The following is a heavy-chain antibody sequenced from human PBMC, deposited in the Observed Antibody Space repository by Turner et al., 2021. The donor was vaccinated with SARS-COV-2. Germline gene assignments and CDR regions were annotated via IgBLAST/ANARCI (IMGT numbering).Heavy chain of an antibody. V-gene: IGHV3-66*01. CDR3: ARGEIRGVTGDY. CDR1: GFTVSNNY. D-gene: IGHD3-10*01. Sequence: EVQLVQDGGGVVQPGGSLRLSCPASGFTVSNNYMSWVRQGHGKGLEWDSLTYSGGTTKSADSLKGRFTIPRDNSKNTLYPQMNSLRAEDTSVYYCARGEIRGVTGDYWGRGTLVTVSS. CDR2: TYSGGTT. J-gene: IGHJ4*02.